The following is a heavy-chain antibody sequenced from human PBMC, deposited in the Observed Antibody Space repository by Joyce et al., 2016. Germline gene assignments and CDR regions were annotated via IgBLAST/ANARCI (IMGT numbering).Heavy chain of an antibody. CDR1: GDSVSSNSAA. V-gene: IGHV6-1*01. Sequence: QVQLQQSGPGLVKPSQTLSLTCAISGDSVSSNSAAWNWIRQSPSRGLEWMVRTYYRSKWYNDYAVSGKSRKTINPDTSKNQFSLQLNSVTPEDTAVDYCARDRGGRYHVRFDPWGQGTLVTVSS. CDR3: ARDRGGRYHVRFDP. CDR2: TYYRSKWYN. J-gene: IGHJ5*02. D-gene: IGHD1-26*01.